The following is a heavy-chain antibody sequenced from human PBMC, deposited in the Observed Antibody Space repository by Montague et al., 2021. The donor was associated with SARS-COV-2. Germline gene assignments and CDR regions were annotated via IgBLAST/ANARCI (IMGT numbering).Heavy chain of an antibody. Sequence: SETLSLTCSVSGGSFDSDNFFWGWIRQPPGKRLEWIGVISNAGRTFDNPSLKSRVTISVHTSRNQLSLNVRSVTAADTAVYYCARHRRYDVVTYYPDFWGQGTLVTVSS. J-gene: IGHJ4*02. CDR3: ARHRRYDVVTYYPDF. D-gene: IGHD3-9*01. CDR1: GGSFDSDNFF. CDR2: ISNAGRT. V-gene: IGHV4-39*01.